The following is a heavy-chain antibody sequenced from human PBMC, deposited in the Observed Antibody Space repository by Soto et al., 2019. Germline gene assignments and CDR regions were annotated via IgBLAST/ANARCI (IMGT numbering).Heavy chain of an antibody. CDR1: GYTFPRYA. CDR2: INPANGNT. Sequence: QVQLVQSGAEVKKPGASVKVSCKTSGYTFPRYALHWVRQAPGQRLEWMGWINPANGNTKYSQKSQGRVTFTRDTSASTAYMELSSLISEDTAVYYCARRGALTSYFFGYYFDYWCQGTLVTVSS. D-gene: IGHD3-9*01. CDR3: ARRGALTSYFFGYYFDY. J-gene: IGHJ4*02. V-gene: IGHV1-3*01.